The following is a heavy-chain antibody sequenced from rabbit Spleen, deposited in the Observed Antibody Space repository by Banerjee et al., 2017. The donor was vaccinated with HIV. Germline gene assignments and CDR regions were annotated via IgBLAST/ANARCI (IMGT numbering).Heavy chain of an antibody. CDR1: GFSFSSSDY. V-gene: IGHV1S40*01. Sequence: QSLEESGGDLVQPEGSLALTCKASGFSFSSSDYICWVRQAPGKGLEWISCIAGSSSGFTYSATWAKGRFTISKTSSTTVTLQMTSLTAADTATYFCARDLVGVIGWNFYLWGPGTLVTVS. CDR2: IAGSSSGFT. D-gene: IGHD1-1*01. J-gene: IGHJ4*01. CDR3: ARDLVGVIGWNFYL.